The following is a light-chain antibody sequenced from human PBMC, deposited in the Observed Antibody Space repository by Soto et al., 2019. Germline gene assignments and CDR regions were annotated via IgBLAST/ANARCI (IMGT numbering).Light chain of an antibody. J-gene: IGKJ1*01. CDR1: QGISSW. V-gene: IGKV1-12*01. Sequence: TQVPQSAYSVSSSVWEKVTISYRASQGISSWLAWYQQKPGKAPKLLIYAASSLQSGVPSRFSCSGSGTEITLAISILQPEDFATYSCIQHNSYPWAFGQGTKVNIK. CDR3: IQHNSYPWA. CDR2: AAS.